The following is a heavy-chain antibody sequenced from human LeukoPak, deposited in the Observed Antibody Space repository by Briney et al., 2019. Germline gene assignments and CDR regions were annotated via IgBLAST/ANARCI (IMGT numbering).Heavy chain of an antibody. CDR1: GFTFTGYY. Sequence: ASVKVSCKASGFTFTGYYMHWVRQAPGQGLEWMGWINPNSGGTNYAQKFQARVTMTRDTSISTAYMELSRLRSDDTAVYYCARGYYYGSGSYNYYYYMDVWGKGTTVTVSS. CDR3: ARGYYYGSGSYNYYYYMDV. D-gene: IGHD3-10*01. CDR2: INPNSGGT. J-gene: IGHJ6*03. V-gene: IGHV1-2*02.